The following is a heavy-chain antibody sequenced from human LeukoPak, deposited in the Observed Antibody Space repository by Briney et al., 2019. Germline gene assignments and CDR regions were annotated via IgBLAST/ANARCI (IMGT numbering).Heavy chain of an antibody. CDR1: GYSFTNYW. V-gene: IGHV5-51*03. Sequence: GESLKISCKGSGYSFTNYWIGWVRQMPGKGLEWMGIIYPDDSDTGYSPSFQGQVTISADKSISTAYLQWSSLKASDTAMYFCARSEYYDIVTGSVWFDPRGQGTLVTVSS. D-gene: IGHD3-9*01. J-gene: IGHJ5*02. CDR2: IYPDDSDT. CDR3: ARSEYYDIVTGSVWFDP.